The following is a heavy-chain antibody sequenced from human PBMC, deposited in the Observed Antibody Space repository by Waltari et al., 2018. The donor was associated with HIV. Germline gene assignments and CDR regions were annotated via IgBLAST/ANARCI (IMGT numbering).Heavy chain of an antibody. J-gene: IGHJ4*02. CDR3: ARAGDNWNAEHDY. V-gene: IGHV1-18*01. D-gene: IGHD1-20*01. CDR2: ISAYSGNT. CDR1: GYNTGNYG. Sequence: QVQLVQSGVEVQKPGASEKVSCKASGYNTGNYGISWVRQAPGQGLEWMGWISAYSGNTKYGQEYQGRVTMTTDTSTSTAYMELRSLTSDDTAIYYCARAGDNWNAEHDYWGQGTLVTVSS.